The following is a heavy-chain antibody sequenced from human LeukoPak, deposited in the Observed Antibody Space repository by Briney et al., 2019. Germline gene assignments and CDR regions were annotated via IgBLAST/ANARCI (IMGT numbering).Heavy chain of an antibody. J-gene: IGHJ4*02. Sequence: SETLSLTCAVYGGSFSGYYWSWIRQPPGKGLEWIGEINHSGSTNYNPSLKSRVTISVDTSKNQFSLKLSSVTAADTAVYYCAGPWFGGSWGQGTLVTVSS. V-gene: IGHV4-34*01. CDR1: GGSFSGYY. CDR3: AGPWFGGS. CDR2: INHSGST. D-gene: IGHD3-10*01.